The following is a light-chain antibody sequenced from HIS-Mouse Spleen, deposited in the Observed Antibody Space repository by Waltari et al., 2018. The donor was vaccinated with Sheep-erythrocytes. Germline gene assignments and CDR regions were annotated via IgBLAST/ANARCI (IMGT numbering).Light chain of an antibody. CDR3: QQRSNWPPIT. V-gene: IGKV3-11*01. Sequence: EIVLTQSPATLSLSPGERATLPCRASQSVSSYLAWYQQKPGQAPRLLIYDASNRATGIPARFSGSGSGTDFTLTIRSLEPEDFAVYYCQQRSNWPPITFGQGTRLEIK. J-gene: IGKJ5*01. CDR2: DAS. CDR1: QSVSSY.